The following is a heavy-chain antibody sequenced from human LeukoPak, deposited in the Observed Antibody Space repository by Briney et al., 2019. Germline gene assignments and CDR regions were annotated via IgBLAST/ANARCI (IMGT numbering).Heavy chain of an antibody. J-gene: IGHJ4*02. CDR2: ISYDGTNK. CDR1: GFTFSDYG. V-gene: IGHV3-30*18. Sequence: PGGSLRLSCALSGFTFSDYGMHWVRQPPGKGLEWVAFISYDGTNKYYADSVKGRVTISRDNSKRTLYLQINSLRTEDTAVYYCANDQGYDTGYFDYWGQGPLVTVSS. CDR3: ANDQGYDTGYFDY. D-gene: IGHD5-12*01.